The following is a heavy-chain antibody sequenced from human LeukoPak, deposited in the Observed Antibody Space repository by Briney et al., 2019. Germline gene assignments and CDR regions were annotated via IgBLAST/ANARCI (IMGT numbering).Heavy chain of an antibody. CDR3: ARIYDSSGHPR. CDR2: IYYSGST. CDR1: GGSISGSSYY. J-gene: IGHJ4*02. V-gene: IGHV4-39*01. D-gene: IGHD3-22*01. Sequence: SETLSLTCTVSGGSISGSSYYWGWIRQPPGKGLEWIGSIYYSGSTYYNPSLKSRVTISVDTSKNQFSLKLSSVTAADTAVYYCARIYDSSGHPRWGQGTLVTVSS.